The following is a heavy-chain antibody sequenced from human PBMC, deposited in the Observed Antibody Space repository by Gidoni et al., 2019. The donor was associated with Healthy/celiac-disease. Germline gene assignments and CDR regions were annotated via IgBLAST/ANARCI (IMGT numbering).Heavy chain of an antibody. J-gene: IGHJ3*02. CDR3: ARGVSIAAAGTFAFDI. D-gene: IGHD6-13*01. CDR1: GFTFSSYG. V-gene: IGHV3-33*01. Sequence: QVQLVESGGGVVQPGRSLRLSCAASGFTFSSYGMHWVRQAPGKGLEWVAVIWYDGSNKYYADSVKGRFTISRDNSKNTLYLQMNSLRAEDTAVYYCARGVSIAAAGTFAFDIWGQGTMVTVSS. CDR2: IWYDGSNK.